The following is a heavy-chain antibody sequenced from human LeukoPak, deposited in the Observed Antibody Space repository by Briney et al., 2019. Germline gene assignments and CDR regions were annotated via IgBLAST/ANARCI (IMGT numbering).Heavy chain of an antibody. J-gene: IGHJ6*02. V-gene: IGHV1-3*01. CDR2: INAGIGNT. CDR1: GYSFSTYA. Sequence: ASVKASCKASGYSFSTYATHWVRQAPGQRLEWMGWINAGIGNTKYSQKLQDRVSMTRDTSASAAYMELSSLRAEDTAVYYCARATTDYYYYYGMDVWGQGTTVTVSS. CDR3: ARATTDYYYYYGMDV. D-gene: IGHD1-14*01.